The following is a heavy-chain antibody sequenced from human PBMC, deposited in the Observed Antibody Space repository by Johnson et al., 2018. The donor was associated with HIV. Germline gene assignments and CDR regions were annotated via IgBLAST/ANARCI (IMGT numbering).Heavy chain of an antibody. Sequence: VQLVESGGGLVQPGGSLRLSCAASGFTVSSNEMSWVRQAPGKGLEWVSGINWNGGSIGYADSVKGRFPISRDNAKNSLYLQMNSLRAEDTALYYCAKDPDGRKDAFDIGGQGTMVTVSS. CDR3: AKDPDGRKDAFDI. V-gene: IGHV3-20*04. CDR1: GFTVSSNE. CDR2: INWNGGSI. D-gene: IGHD1-14*01. J-gene: IGHJ3*02.